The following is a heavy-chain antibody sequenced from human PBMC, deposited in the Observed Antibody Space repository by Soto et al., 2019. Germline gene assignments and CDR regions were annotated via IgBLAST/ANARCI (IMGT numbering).Heavy chain of an antibody. CDR1: GFTFGGSA. CDR2: IRSKTNSYAT. D-gene: IGHD6-19*01. J-gene: IGHJ4*02. CDR3: TRQTDAVQWLVVPADYNFDY. Sequence: GGSLRLSCAASGFTFGGSAMHWVRQASGKGLEWVGHIRSKTNSYATAYAESVKGRFTISRDDSMNTAYLQMNSLKTEDTAVYFCTRQTDAVQWLVVPADYNFDYWGQGTLVTVSS. V-gene: IGHV3-73*01.